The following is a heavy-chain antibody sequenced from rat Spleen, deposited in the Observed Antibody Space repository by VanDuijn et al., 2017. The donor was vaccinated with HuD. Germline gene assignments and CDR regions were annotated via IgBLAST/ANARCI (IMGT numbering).Heavy chain of an antibody. Sequence: QVQLKESGPGLVQPSQTLSLTCTVSGLSLSSYGVIWVRQPPGKGLEWMGVIWGNGHINYNSALKSRLSISRDTSKSQVFLKMNSLQSEDTTTYYCARFGWTDYFDYWGQGVMVTVSS. J-gene: IGHJ2*01. CDR2: IWGNGHI. D-gene: IGHD4-3*01. CDR1: GLSLSSYG. V-gene: IGHV2-13*01. CDR3: ARFGWTDYFDY.